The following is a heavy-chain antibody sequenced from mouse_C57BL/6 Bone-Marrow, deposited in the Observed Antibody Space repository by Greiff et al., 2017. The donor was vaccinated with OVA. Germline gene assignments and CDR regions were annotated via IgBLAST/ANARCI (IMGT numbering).Heavy chain of an antibody. Sequence: EVQLQQSGTVLARPGASVKMSCKTSGYTFTSYWMHWVKQRPGQGLEWIGAIYPGNSDTRYNQKFKGKAKLTAVTSASTAYMELSSLTNDDSAVYYCTRELTGASYYFDYWGQGTTLTVSS. CDR2: IYPGNSDT. V-gene: IGHV1-5*01. CDR3: TRELTGASYYFDY. D-gene: IGHD4-1*01. J-gene: IGHJ2*01. CDR1: GYTFTSYW.